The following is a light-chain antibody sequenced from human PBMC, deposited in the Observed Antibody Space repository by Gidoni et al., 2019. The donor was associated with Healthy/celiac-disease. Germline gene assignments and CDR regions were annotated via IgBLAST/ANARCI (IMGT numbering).Light chain of an antibody. CDR2: GAS. Sequence: EIVMTQSPATLSVSPGERATLSGRASQSVSSNLAWYQQKPGQAPRLLIYGASTRATGIPARFSGSGSGTEFTLTISSLQSEDFAVYYCQQYNNWPPMFGQGTKVEIK. V-gene: IGKV3-15*01. CDR1: QSVSSN. CDR3: QQYNNWPPM. J-gene: IGKJ1*01.